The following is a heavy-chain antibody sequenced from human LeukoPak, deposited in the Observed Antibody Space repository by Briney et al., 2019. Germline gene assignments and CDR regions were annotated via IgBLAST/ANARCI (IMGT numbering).Heavy chain of an antibody. CDR2: INPNSGGT. J-gene: IGHJ4*02. CDR3: LVGRGRPIQLWLRSYFDY. Sequence: ASVKASCKASGYTFTGYYMHWVRQAPGQGLEWMGRINPNSGGTNYAQKFQGRVTMTRDTSISTAYMELSRLRSDDTAVYYCLVGRGRPIQLWLRSYFDYWGQGTLVTVSS. V-gene: IGHV1-2*06. CDR1: GYTFTGYY. D-gene: IGHD5-18*01.